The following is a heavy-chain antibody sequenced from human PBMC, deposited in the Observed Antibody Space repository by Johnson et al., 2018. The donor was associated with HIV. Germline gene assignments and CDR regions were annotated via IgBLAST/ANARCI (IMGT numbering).Heavy chain of an antibody. Sequence: QVQLVESGGGVVQPGRSLRLSCAASGFTFSSYAMHWVRQAPGKGLAWVAVISYDGSNKYYADSGKGRFTIPRDNSKNTLYLQMNSLRAEDTAVYYCARDGLAARVVGAFDIWGQGTMVTVSS. CDR1: GFTFSSYA. CDR2: ISYDGSNK. J-gene: IGHJ3*02. D-gene: IGHD6-13*01. CDR3: ARDGLAARVVGAFDI. V-gene: IGHV3-30-3*01.